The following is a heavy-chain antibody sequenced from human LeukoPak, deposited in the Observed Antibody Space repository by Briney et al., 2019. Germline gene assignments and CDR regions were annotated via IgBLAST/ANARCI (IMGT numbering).Heavy chain of an antibody. D-gene: IGHD5-24*01. Sequence: GGSLRLSCAASGFIFSSYEMNWVRQAPGKGLEWISYISSSGSLIYYADSVKGRFTISRDNAKNSVYLQMNSLRAEDTAVYYCARDVLEAGMDVWGQGTTVTVSS. CDR2: ISSSGSLI. V-gene: IGHV3-48*03. CDR3: ARDVLEAGMDV. J-gene: IGHJ6*02. CDR1: GFIFSSYE.